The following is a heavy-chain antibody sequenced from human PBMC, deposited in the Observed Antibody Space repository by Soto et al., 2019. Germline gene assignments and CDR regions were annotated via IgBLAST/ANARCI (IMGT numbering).Heavy chain of an antibody. CDR2: ISSSSSTI. D-gene: IGHD6-19*01. Sequence: GGSLRLSCAASGFTFSSYSMNWVRQAPGKGLEWVSYISSSSSTIYYAGSVKGRFTISRDNAKNSLYLQMNSLRAEDTAVYYCARETTHRGYSSGWNEGYDYWGQGTLVTVSS. J-gene: IGHJ4*02. CDR3: ARETTHRGYSSGWNEGYDY. CDR1: GFTFSSYS. V-gene: IGHV3-48*01.